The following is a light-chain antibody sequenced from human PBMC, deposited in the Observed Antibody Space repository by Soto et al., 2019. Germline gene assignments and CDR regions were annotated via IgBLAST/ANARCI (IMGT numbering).Light chain of an antibody. V-gene: IGKV1-12*01. CDR3: QQANSFPHT. CDR2: AAS. CDR1: QGVSSG. Sequence: DIQMTQSPSSVSASVGDTVTITCRASQGVSSGLAWYQQKPGKAPKLLIYAASNSLSGVPSRFSGSGAGTDFTLTISSLQPEDSGTYYCQQANSFPHTFGQGSKLEIK. J-gene: IGKJ2*01.